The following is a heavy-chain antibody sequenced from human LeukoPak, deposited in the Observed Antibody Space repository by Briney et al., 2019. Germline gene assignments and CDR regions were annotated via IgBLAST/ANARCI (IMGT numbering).Heavy chain of an antibody. Sequence: VASVKVSCKAPGGTFSSYAISWVRQAPGQGLEWMGRIIPIFGTANYAQKFQGRVTITTDESTSTAYMELSSLRSEDTAVYYCAQTYYYDSSGYYPLDYWGQGTLVTVSS. J-gene: IGHJ4*02. CDR1: GGTFSSYA. V-gene: IGHV1-69*05. CDR2: IIPIFGTA. CDR3: AQTYYYDSSGYYPLDY. D-gene: IGHD3-22*01.